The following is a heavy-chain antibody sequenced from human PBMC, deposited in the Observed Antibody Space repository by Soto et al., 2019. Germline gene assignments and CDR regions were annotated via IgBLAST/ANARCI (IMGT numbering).Heavy chain of an antibody. V-gene: IGHV1-69*01. Sequence: QVQLVQSGAEVKKPGSSVKVSCKASGGTFSSYAISWVRQAPGQGLEWMGGIIPIFGTANYAQKFQGRVTITADESTSTAYMELGSLRSEDTAVYYCASLLGPMVRGGSGMDVWGQGTTVTVSS. CDR3: ASLLGPMVRGGSGMDV. CDR1: GGTFSSYA. D-gene: IGHD3-10*01. CDR2: IIPIFGTA. J-gene: IGHJ6*02.